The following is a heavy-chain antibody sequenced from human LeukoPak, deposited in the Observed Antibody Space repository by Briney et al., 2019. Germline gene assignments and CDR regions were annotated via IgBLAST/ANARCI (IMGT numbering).Heavy chain of an antibody. CDR1: RFSFSSYA. CDR3: AKGAIWYGDYWEAFDI. D-gene: IGHD4-17*01. Sequence: PGGSLRLSCEVSRFSFSSYAMTWVRQAPGKGLEWVSAISGSGGSTYYADSVKGRFTISRDNSKNTLYLQMNSLRTEDTAVYYCAKGAIWYGDYWEAFDIWGQGTMVTVSS. V-gene: IGHV3-23*01. CDR2: ISGSGGST. J-gene: IGHJ3*02.